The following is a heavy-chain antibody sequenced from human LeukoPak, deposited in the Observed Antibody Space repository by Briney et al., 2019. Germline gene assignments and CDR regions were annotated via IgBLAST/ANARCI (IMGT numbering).Heavy chain of an antibody. Sequence: PGGSLRLSCAASGFTFDDYAMHWVRQAPGKGLEWVSGISWNSGSIGYADSVKGRFTISRDNAKNSLYLQMNSLRAEDTAVYYCARMPPPYQGDWFDPWGQGTLVTVSS. CDR3: ARMPPPYQGDWFDP. D-gene: IGHD2-2*01. CDR2: ISWNSGSI. CDR1: GFTFDDYA. V-gene: IGHV3-9*01. J-gene: IGHJ5*02.